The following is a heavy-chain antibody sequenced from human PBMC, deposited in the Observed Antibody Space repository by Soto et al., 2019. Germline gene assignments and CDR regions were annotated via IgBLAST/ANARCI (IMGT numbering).Heavy chain of an antibody. D-gene: IGHD1-7*01. CDR2: IYSGGST. Sequence: EVQLVESGGGLIQPGGSLRLSCAASGFTVSSNYMSWVRQAPGKGLEWVSVIYSGGSTYYADSVKGRFTISRDNSKNTRYLQMNSLRAEDTAVYYCERVYRARWYNWNLPGLKYGMDVWGQGTTVTVSS. V-gene: IGHV3-53*01. CDR1: GFTVSSNY. CDR3: ERVYRARWYNWNLPGLKYGMDV. J-gene: IGHJ6*02.